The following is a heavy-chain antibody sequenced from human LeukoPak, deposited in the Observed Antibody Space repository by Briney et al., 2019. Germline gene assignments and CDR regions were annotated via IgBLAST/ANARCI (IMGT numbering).Heavy chain of an antibody. D-gene: IGHD3-10*01. J-gene: IGHJ4*02. CDR3: ASFYYGSGSYYNLALDY. V-gene: IGHV1-69*13. CDR2: IIPIFGTA. CDR1: GGTFSSYA. Sequence: GASVKVSCKASGGTFSSYAISWVRQAPGQGLEWMGGIIPIFGTANYAQKFQGRVTITADESTSTAYMELSSLRSEDTAVYYCASFYYGSGSYYNLALDYWGQGTLVTVSS.